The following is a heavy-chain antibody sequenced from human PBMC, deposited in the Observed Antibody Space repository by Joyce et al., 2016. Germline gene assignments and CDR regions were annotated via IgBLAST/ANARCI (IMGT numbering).Heavy chain of an antibody. CDR3: ARGGKDYEYSMDV. CDR2: IRGDSSFI. CDR1: GFTFSASS. V-gene: IGHV3-21*02. J-gene: IGHJ6*02. Sequence: EVQLVESGGSLVKPGGSLRISCAASGFTFSASSMSWFRQAPGKGLEWVSAIRGDSSFIFYADSVRDRFTVSRDNAKNSLYLQMYSLRVEDTAVFYCARGGKDYEYSMDVWGQGTTVTVSS. D-gene: IGHD3-16*01.